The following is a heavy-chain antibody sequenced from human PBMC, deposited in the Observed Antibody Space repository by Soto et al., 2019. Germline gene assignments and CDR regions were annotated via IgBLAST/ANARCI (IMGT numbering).Heavy chain of an antibody. CDR3: AHGPEGIVGATNFDY. J-gene: IGHJ4*02. Sequence: SGPTLVNPTQTLTLTCTFSGFSLSTSGVGVAWIRQPPGKALEWLALIFWDDDKRYSPSLKSRLTITKDTSKNQVVLTMTNMDPVDTATYYCAHGPEGIVGATNFDYWGQGTLVTVSS. V-gene: IGHV2-5*02. CDR1: GFSLSTSGVG. CDR2: IFWDDDK. D-gene: IGHD1-26*01.